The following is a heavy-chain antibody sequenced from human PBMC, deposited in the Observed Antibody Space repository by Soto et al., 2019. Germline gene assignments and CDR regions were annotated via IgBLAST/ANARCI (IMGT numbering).Heavy chain of an antibody. V-gene: IGHV3-15*01. CDR2: IKSKPNGGTT. Sequence: EVQLVESGGGLVKPGESLRLSCTASGFTFRNAWMSWVRQAPGKGLEWVGRIKSKPNGGTTDYGAAVKGRFTISRDDSKNRMYLQMKSLKTEDTAVYYCTTDNWFDPWGQGTLVTVS. CDR3: TTDNWFDP. CDR1: GFTFRNAW. J-gene: IGHJ5*02.